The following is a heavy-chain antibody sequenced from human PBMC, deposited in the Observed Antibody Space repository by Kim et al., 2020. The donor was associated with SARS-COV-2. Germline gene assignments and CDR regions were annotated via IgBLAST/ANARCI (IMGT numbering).Heavy chain of an antibody. CDR2: VSYTGST. V-gene: IGHV4-61*01. J-gene: IGHJ4*02. CDR1: GGSVSSGHY. CDR3: VQDWGRAAAG. Sequence: SETLSLTCTVSGGSVSSGHYWSWNRQPPGKGLEWIGYVSYTGSTKYNPSLKSRVPISLDTSKNQFSLTLNSVTAADTAVYYCVQDWGRAAAGWGRGTLVTVSS. D-gene: IGHD6-13*01.